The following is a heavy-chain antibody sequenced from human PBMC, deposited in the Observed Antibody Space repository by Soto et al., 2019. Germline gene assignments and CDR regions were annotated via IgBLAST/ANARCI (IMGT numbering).Heavy chain of an antibody. Sequence: PGGSLRLSCAASGFTFSSYGMHWVRQAPGKGLEWVAVIWYDGSNKYYADSVKGRFTISRDNSKNTLYLQMNSLRAEDTAVYYCAREIVVPAAIGAFDIWGQGTMVNVSS. CDR3: AREIVVPAAIGAFDI. V-gene: IGHV3-33*01. J-gene: IGHJ3*02. CDR1: GFTFSSYG. D-gene: IGHD2-2*01. CDR2: IWYDGSNK.